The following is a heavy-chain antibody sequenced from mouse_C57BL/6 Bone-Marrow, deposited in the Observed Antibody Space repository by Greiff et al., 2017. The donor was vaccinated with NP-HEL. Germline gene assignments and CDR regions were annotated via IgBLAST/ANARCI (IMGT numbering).Heavy chain of an antibody. CDR2: IYPRSGNT. V-gene: IGHV1-81*01. D-gene: IGHD1-1*01. CDR3: AREGYYGSSFY. Sequence: QVQLKESGAELARPGASVKLSCKASGYTFTSYGISWVKQRTGQGLEWIGEIYPRSGNTYYNEKFKGKATLTADKSSSTAYMELRSLTSEDSAVYFCAREGYYGSSFYWGQGTTLTVSS. J-gene: IGHJ2*01. CDR1: GYTFTSYG.